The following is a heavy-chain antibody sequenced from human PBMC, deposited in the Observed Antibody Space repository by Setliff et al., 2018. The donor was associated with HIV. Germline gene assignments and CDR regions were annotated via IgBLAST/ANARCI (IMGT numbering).Heavy chain of an antibody. J-gene: IGHJ2*01. CDR3: ARHGGTYCGGDCYLLGYFDL. D-gene: IGHD2-21*02. CDR1: DYSINSGYY. V-gene: IGHV4-38-2*01. CDR2: IYHSGST. Sequence: PSETLSLTCAVSDYSINSGYYWGWIRQPPGKGLEWIGSIYHSGSTYYNPSLKSRVTISVDTSKNQFSLKLSSVTAADTAVYYCARHGGTYCGGDCYLLGYFDLWGRGTLVTVSS.